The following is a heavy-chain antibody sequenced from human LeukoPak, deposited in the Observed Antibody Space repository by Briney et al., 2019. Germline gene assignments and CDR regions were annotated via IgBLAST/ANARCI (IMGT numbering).Heavy chain of an antibody. V-gene: IGHV3-23*01. Sequence: PGGSLRLSCAVSGFTFITYAMSWVRQAPGKGLEWVSAISGSGGSTYYAGSVKGRFTISRDNSKNTLYVQMNSLRAEDTALYYCAKDRSDQASGYYLLDYWGQGTLVTVSS. CDR1: GFTFITYA. J-gene: IGHJ4*02. CDR3: AKDRSDQASGYYLLDY. D-gene: IGHD3-22*01. CDR2: ISGSGGST.